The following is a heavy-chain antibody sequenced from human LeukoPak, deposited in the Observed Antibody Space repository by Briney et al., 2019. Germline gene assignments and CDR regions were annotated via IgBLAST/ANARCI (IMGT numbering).Heavy chain of an antibody. Sequence: GESLKISCKGFGYTFTSYWIGWVRQMPGKGLEWMGIIYPGDSDTRYSPSFQGQFTISADKSISTAYLQWSRLKAPDTAMYYCARPPHYYDSSGYYVRAFDIWGQGTMVTVSS. CDR1: GYTFTSYW. CDR3: ARPPHYYDSSGYYVRAFDI. D-gene: IGHD3-22*01. J-gene: IGHJ3*02. V-gene: IGHV5-51*01. CDR2: IYPGDSDT.